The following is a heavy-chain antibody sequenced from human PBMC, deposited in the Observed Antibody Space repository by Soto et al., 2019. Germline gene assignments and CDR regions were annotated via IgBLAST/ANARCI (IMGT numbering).Heavy chain of an antibody. V-gene: IGHV3-33*01. CDR2: IWDNGNDK. Sequence: QVQLVESGGGVVQPGRSLRLSCAASGFTFSNYAVHWVRQAPGQGMEWVAVIWDNGNDKKYADSVKGRFTISRDNSNKTAYLQMSSLRVEDTAVYYGARDRGNWRPIDYWGQGTLVTVSS. D-gene: IGHD3-10*01. J-gene: IGHJ4*02. CDR3: ARDRGNWRPIDY. CDR1: GFTFSNYA.